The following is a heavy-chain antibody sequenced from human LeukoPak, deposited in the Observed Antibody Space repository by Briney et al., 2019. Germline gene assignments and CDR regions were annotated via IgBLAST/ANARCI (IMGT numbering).Heavy chain of an antibody. V-gene: IGHV4-31*03. CDR1: GFSISSGGYY. J-gene: IGHJ5*01. CDR3: ARGHFNILTGYYIDS. Sequence: SETLSLTCSVSGFSISSGGYYWRWIRQHPGKGLEWIGHIYYIGSTYYNPSLKSRITISVDTSNKQFSLKLSSVTAADTAVYYCARGHFNILTGYYIDSWGQGTLVTVSS. CDR2: IYYIGST. D-gene: IGHD3-9*01.